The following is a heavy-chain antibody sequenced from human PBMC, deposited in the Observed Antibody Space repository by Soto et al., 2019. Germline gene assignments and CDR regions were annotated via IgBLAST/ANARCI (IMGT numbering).Heavy chain of an antibody. J-gene: IGHJ6*03. V-gene: IGHV4-31*03. CDR1: GGSISSGGYY. CDR3: ARDRSYYYYMDV. CDR2: IYYSGST. Sequence: QVQLQESGPGLVKPSQTLSLTCTVSGGSISSGGYYWSWIRQHPGKGLEWIGYIYYSGSTNYNPSLKSRVTISVDTSKNQFSRKLSSVPAADTAVYYCARDRSYYYYMDVWGKGTTVTVSS.